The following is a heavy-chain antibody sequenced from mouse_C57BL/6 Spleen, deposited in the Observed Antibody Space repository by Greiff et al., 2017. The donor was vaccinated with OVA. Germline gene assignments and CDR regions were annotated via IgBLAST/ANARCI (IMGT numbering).Heavy chain of an antibody. D-gene: IGHD4-1*01. CDR2: IDPSDSET. CDR3: ARSLTGTGAMDY. V-gene: IGHV1-52*01. CDR1: GYTFTSYW. Sequence: QVQLQQPGAELVRPGSSVKLSCKASGYTFTSYWMHWVKQRPIKGLEWIGNIDPSDSETHYNQKFKDKATLTVDKSSSTAYMQLSSLTSEDSAVYYCARSLTGTGAMDYWGQGTSVTVSS. J-gene: IGHJ4*01.